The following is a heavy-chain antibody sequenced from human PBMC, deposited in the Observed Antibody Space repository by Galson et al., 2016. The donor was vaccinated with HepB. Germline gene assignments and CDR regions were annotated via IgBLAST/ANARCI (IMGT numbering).Heavy chain of an antibody. CDR1: GGSISNNW. Sequence: SETLSLTCAVSGGSISNNWWTWVRQPPGNGLEWIGEIYHSGSTNYNPSLKSRVSISVDKSKNQFSLKLTSVTAADTAVYYCARGLYCSSPMCFDNYFDPWGQGTLVTVSS. CDR2: IYHSGST. V-gene: IGHV4-4*02. D-gene: IGHD2-2*01. CDR3: ARGLYCSSPMCFDNYFDP. J-gene: IGHJ5*02.